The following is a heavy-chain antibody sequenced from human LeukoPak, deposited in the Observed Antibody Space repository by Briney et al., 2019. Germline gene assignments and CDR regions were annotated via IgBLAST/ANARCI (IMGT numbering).Heavy chain of an antibody. V-gene: IGHV4-61*02. D-gene: IGHD3-22*01. CDR2: IYTSGST. Sequence: SETLSLTCTVSGGSISSGSSYWIWIRQPAGKGLEWIGRIYTSGSTNYNPSLKSRVTISVDTSKNQFSLKLSSVTAADTAVYYCAGGGRYYYDRSGYYYRPRDAFDIWGQGTMVTVSS. J-gene: IGHJ3*02. CDR3: AGGGRYYYDRSGYYYRPRDAFDI. CDR1: GGSISSGSSY.